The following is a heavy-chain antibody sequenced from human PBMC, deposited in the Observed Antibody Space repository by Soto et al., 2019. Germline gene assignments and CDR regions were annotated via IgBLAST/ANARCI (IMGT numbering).Heavy chain of an antibody. CDR3: ARRRIAVAGHDPFFDY. CDR2: IYYIGST. J-gene: IGHJ4*02. Sequence: SETLSLTCTVSGGSINSYYWSWIRQPPGKGLEWIGYIYYIGSTNYNPSLKSRVTISVDTSKNQFSLKLSSVTAADTAVYYCARRRIAVAGHDPFFDYWGQGTLVTVSS. CDR1: GGSINSYY. D-gene: IGHD6-19*01. V-gene: IGHV4-59*01.